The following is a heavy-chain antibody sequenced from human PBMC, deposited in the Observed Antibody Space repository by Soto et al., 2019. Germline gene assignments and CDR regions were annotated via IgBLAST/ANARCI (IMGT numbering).Heavy chain of an antibody. CDR2: INPNSGGT. V-gene: IGHV1-2*02. Sequence: RASVKVSCKASGYTFTGYYMHWVRQAPGQGLEWMGWINPNSGGTNYAQKFQGRVTMTRDTSISTAYMELSRLRSDDTAVYYCARVGASGGPPYYYYYGMDVWGQGTTVTVSS. CDR1: GYTFTGYY. J-gene: IGHJ6*02. CDR3: ARVGASGGPPYYYYYGMDV. D-gene: IGHD2-8*02.